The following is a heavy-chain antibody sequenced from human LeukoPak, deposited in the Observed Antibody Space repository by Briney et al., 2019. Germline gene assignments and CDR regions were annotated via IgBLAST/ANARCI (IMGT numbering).Heavy chain of an antibody. CDR1: GGSISSGGYS. D-gene: IGHD6-19*01. J-gene: IGHJ4*02. CDR2: IYHSGST. V-gene: IGHV4-30-2*01. Sequence: SQTLSLTCAVSGGSISSGGYSWSWIRQPPGKGLEWIGYIYHSGSTYYNPSLKSRVTISVDRSKNQFSLKLSSVTAADTAIYYCARISRSSGWPLDYWGQGTLVTVSS. CDR3: ARISRSSGWPLDY.